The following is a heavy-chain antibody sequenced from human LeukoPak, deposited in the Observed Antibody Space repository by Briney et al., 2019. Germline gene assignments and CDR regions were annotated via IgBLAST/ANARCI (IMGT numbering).Heavy chain of an antibody. D-gene: IGHD5-18*01. CDR1: GFTSSSYE. CDR2: ISSSGSTI. Sequence: GGSLRLSCAASGFTSSSYEMNWVRQAPGKGLEWVSYISSSGSTIYYADSVKGRFTISRDNAKNSLYLQMNSLRAEDTAVYYCARVKGTAMVDYWGQGTLVTVSS. V-gene: IGHV3-48*03. CDR3: ARVKGTAMVDY. J-gene: IGHJ4*02.